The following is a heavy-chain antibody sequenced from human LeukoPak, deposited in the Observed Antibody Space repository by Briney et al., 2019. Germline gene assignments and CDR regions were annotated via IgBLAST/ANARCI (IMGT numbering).Heavy chain of an antibody. CDR2: IYPGDSDT. J-gene: IGHJ6*03. CDR1: GYSFTNYC. D-gene: IGHD1-26*01. Sequence: ESLKISCKDSGYSFTNYCVCWVRQMPGKGLEWMRIIYPGDSDTRYSPSFQGQVTISVDTSISTAYLQWSSLKASDAAIYYCARLPDSGSYFGGVEYYMDVWGKGSTVTVSS. CDR3: ARLPDSGSYFGGVEYYMDV. V-gene: IGHV5-51*01.